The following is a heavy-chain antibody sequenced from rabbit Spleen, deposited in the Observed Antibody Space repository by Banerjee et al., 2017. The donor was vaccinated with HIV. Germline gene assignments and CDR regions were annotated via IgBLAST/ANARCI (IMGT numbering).Heavy chain of an antibody. CDR3: ARNGAGSNYAFNF. Sequence: QSLEESGGDLVKPGASLTLTCTASGVSFSISSYMCWVRQAPGKGLEWIACIDSGSSGFTYYASWAKGRFTISKTSSTTVTLQMTRLTAADTATYFCARNGAGSNYAFNFWGQGTLVTVS. CDR1: GVSFSISSY. V-gene: IGHV1S40*01. J-gene: IGHJ3*01. CDR2: IDSGSSGFT. D-gene: IGHD8-1*01.